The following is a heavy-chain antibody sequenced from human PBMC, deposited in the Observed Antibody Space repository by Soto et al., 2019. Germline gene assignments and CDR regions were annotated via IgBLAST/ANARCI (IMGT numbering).Heavy chain of an antibody. J-gene: IGHJ4*02. Sequence: EVQLVESGGGLVQPGRSLRLSCAASGFTFDDYAMHWVRQAPGKGLEWVSGISWNSGSIGYADSVKGRFTISRDNAKNSLDLQMNSLRAEDTALYYCAKDHGNYYGSGSYYRYWGQGTLVTVSS. CDR2: ISWNSGSI. V-gene: IGHV3-9*01. D-gene: IGHD3-10*01. CDR3: AKDHGNYYGSGSYYRY. CDR1: GFTFDDYA.